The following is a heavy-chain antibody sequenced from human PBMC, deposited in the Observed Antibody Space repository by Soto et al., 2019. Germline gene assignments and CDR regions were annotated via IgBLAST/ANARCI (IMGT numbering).Heavy chain of an antibody. Sequence: GGSLRLSCEVSGIIFTNAWMNWVRQPPGKGLEWVARIKSLTDGGTTDYAAPVRGRFTVSRDDSKNILYLQMNSLKSEDTGVYVCTSDLPDNWFDPWGRGTQVTVSS. CDR3: TSDLPDNWFDP. CDR1: GIIFTNAW. V-gene: IGHV3-15*01. J-gene: IGHJ5*01. CDR2: IKSLTDGGTT. D-gene: IGHD3-22*01.